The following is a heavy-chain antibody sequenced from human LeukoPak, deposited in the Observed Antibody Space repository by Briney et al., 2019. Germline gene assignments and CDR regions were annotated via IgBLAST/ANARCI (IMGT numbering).Heavy chain of an antibody. Sequence: SETLSLTCTVSGGSISSSNYYWGWIRQPPGKGLEWIGNIYHSGNTYYNPSLESRVTISVDTSKNQFSLKLTSVTAADTAVYYCARLSEWLRLSFDSWGQGTLVAVSS. V-gene: IGHV4-39*07. D-gene: IGHD5-12*01. CDR1: GGSISSSNYY. J-gene: IGHJ4*02. CDR3: ARLSEWLRLSFDS. CDR2: IYHSGNT.